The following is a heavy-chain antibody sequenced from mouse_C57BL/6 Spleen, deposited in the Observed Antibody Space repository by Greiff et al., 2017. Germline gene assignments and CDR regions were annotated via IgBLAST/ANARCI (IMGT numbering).Heavy chain of an antibody. D-gene: IGHD2-4*01. J-gene: IGHJ3*01. CDR1: GYAFSSSW. CDR3: ARKPYDYDGGFAY. V-gene: IGHV1-82*01. Sequence: VMLVESGPELVKPGASVKISCKASGYAFSSSWMNWVKQRPGKGLEWIGRIYPGDGDTNYNGKFKGKATLTADKSSSTAYMQLSSLTSEDSAVYFCARKPYDYDGGFAYWGQGTLVTVSA. CDR2: IYPGDGDT.